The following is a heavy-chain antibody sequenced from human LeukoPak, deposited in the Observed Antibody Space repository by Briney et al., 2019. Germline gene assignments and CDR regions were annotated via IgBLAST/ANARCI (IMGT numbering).Heavy chain of an antibody. J-gene: IGHJ6*02. CDR2: ISNDATKK. CDR1: GFTFSTYA. CDR3: ARDMGIAVAGTRYYYGMDV. V-gene: IGHV3-30*04. D-gene: IGHD6-19*01. Sequence: PGGSLRLSCAASGFTFSTYAMHWVRQAPGKGLEWVAVISNDATKKYYADSVKGRFTISRDNAKNSLYLQMNSLRAEDTAVYYCARDMGIAVAGTRYYYGMDVWGQGTTVTVSS.